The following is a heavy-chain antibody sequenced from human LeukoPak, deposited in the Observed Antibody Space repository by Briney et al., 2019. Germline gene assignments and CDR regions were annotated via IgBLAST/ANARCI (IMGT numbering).Heavy chain of an antibody. CDR1: GGSISSSSYY. V-gene: IGHV4-39*07. Sequence: NPSETLSLTCTVSGGSISSSSYYWGWIRQPPGKGLEWIGSIYYSGSTYYNPSLKSRVTISVDTSKNQFSLKLSSVTAADTAVYYCARSESQWLRYYYMDVWGKGTTVTVSS. D-gene: IGHD6-19*01. CDR2: IYYSGST. CDR3: ARSESQWLRYYYMDV. J-gene: IGHJ6*03.